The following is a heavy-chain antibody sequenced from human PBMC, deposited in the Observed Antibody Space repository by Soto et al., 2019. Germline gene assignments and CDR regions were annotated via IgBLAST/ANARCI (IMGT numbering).Heavy chain of an antibody. CDR3: ARELGAAAGNWFDP. D-gene: IGHD6-13*01. V-gene: IGHV1-69*13. J-gene: IGHJ5*02. Sequence: GASVKVSCKASGGTFSSYAISWVRQAPGQGLEWMGGIIPIFGTANYAQKFQGRVTITADESTSTAYMELSSLRSEDTAVYYCARELGAAAGNWFDPWGQGTLVTVSS. CDR2: IIPIFGTA. CDR1: GGTFSSYA.